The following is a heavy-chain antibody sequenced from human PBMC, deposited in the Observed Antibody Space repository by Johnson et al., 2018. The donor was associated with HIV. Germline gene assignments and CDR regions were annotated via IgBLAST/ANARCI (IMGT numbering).Heavy chain of an antibody. V-gene: IGHV3-NL1*01. CDR3: ARGLTLTDAFDI. CDR1: GFTFSSYG. CDR2: IYSGGST. Sequence: QVQLVESGGGVVQPGGSLRLSCAASGFTFSSYGMHWVRQAPGKGLEWVSVIYSGGSTYYADSVKGRFTISRDNSKNTLYLQMNSLRAEDTAVYYCARGLTLTDAFDIWGQGTMVTVSS. D-gene: IGHD3-9*01. J-gene: IGHJ3*02.